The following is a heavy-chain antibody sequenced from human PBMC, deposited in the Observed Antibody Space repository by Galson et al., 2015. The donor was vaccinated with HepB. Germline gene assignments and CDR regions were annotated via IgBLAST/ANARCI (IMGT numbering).Heavy chain of an antibody. J-gene: IGHJ4*02. CDR2: ISTNSGDT. Sequence: SVKVSCKASGYSFTSKGISWVRQAPGQGLEWTGWISTNSGDTNYAQKFQGRVTMTTDTSTSTAYMELRSLRSDDTAVYYCARDVDHRFDHWGQGTLVTVSS. CDR1: GYSFTSKG. V-gene: IGHV1-18*01. CDR3: ARDVDHRFDH.